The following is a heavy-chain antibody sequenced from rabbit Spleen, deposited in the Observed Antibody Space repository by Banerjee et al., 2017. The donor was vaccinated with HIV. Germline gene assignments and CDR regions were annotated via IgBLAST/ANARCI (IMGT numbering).Heavy chain of an antibody. J-gene: IGHJ4*02. CDR3: ARGWFTGTNFI. V-gene: IGHV1S69*01. D-gene: IGHD4-2*01. CDR2: ISSSGSA. CDR1: GIDLSSYG. Sequence: QSVEEAGGRLVTPGTPLTLTCTVSGIDLSSYGMGWVREAPGKGLEYIGGISSSGSAYYSAWAKVRFTISKTPTTVDLKITSPTTEATASDCGARGWFTGTNFIWGPGTLVTVS.